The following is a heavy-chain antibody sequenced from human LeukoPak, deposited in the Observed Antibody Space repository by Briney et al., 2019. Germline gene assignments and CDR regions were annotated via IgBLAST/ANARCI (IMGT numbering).Heavy chain of an antibody. Sequence: KSGGSLRLSCAASGFTFSSYSMNWVRQAPGKGLEWVSYISSSSSTIHYADSVKGRFTISRDNAKNSLYLQMNSLRAEDTAVYYCAREFDDYGDWDYWGQGTLVTVSS. D-gene: IGHD4-17*01. CDR1: GFTFSSYS. CDR2: ISSSSSTI. V-gene: IGHV3-48*01. CDR3: AREFDDYGDWDY. J-gene: IGHJ4*02.